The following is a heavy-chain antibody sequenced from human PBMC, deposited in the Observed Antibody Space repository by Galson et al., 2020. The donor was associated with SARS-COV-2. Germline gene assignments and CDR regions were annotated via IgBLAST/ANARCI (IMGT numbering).Heavy chain of an antibody. D-gene: IGHD2-2*01. J-gene: IGHJ4*02. CDR2: ISFDGSII. CDR1: GFTFSTYA. CDR3: AKVPGAIFNYFDY. V-gene: IGHV3-30*18. Sequence: GGSLRLSCAASGFTFSTYAMHWVRQAPGKGLEWVAVISFDGSIIYYADSVKGRFTISRDNSNNTLYLQMHSLRAEDTAVYYCAKVPGAIFNYFDYWGQGTLVTVSS.